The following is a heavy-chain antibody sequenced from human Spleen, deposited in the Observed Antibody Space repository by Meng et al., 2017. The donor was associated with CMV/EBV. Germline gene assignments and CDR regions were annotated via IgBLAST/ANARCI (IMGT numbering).Heavy chain of an antibody. V-gene: IGHV3-15*01. Sequence: SCAASGFTFRSYAMSWVRQAPGKGLEWVGRIKSKTDGGTTEYAAPVKGRFTISRDDSKNTLYQQMNSLKIEDTAVYYCTTYYGSGSYYKPHMDVWGQGITVTVSS. CDR2: IKSKTDGGTT. CDR3: TTYYGSGSYYKPHMDV. J-gene: IGHJ6*02. D-gene: IGHD3-10*01. CDR1: GFTFRSYA.